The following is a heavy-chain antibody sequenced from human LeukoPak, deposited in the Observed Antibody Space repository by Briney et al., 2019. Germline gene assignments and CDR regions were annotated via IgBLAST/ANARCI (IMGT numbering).Heavy chain of an antibody. CDR2: VRSDRTIK. Sequence: GGSLRLSCAASGFTFSSHGMHWVRQAPGKGPEWVAFVRSDRTIKYYADSVKGRFTISRDNSKNTLYLQMNSLRGEDTAVYNCARDLGSGWHRLDYWGQGTLVTVSS. V-gene: IGHV3-30*02. CDR3: ARDLGSGWHRLDY. CDR1: GFTFSSHG. D-gene: IGHD6-19*01. J-gene: IGHJ4*02.